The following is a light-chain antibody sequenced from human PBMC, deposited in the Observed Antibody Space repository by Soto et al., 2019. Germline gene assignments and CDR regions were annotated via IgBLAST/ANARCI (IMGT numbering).Light chain of an antibody. J-gene: IGKJ4*01. Sequence: DIQMTQSPSTLSASEGDRVTITCRASQSISSWLAWYQQKPGKAPKLLIYDASSLESGVPSRFSGSGSGTEFTLTISSLQPDDFATYYCQQYNSYWLTFGGGTKVEIK. CDR1: QSISSW. V-gene: IGKV1-5*01. CDR2: DAS. CDR3: QQYNSYWLT.